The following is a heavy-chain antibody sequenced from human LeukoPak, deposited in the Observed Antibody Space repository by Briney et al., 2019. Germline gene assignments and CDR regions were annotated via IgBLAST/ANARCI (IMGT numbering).Heavy chain of an antibody. V-gene: IGHV1-2*02. CDR2: INPNSGGT. D-gene: IGHD2-2*02. CDR1: GYTFTGYY. J-gene: IGHJ6*02. CDR3: ARGVGYCSSTSCYTPNYGMDV. Sequence: GASVKVSCKASGYTFTGYYMHWVRQAPGQGLEWMGWINPNSGGTNYAQKFQGRVTMTRDTSISTAYMELSRLRSGDTAVYYCARGVGYCSSTSCYTPNYGMDVWGQGTTVTVSS.